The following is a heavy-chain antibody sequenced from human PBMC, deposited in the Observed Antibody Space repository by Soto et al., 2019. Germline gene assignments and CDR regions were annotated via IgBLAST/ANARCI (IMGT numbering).Heavy chain of an antibody. J-gene: IGHJ4*02. V-gene: IGHV3-23*01. CDR2: LSDGGGST. CDR3: AKDTYSSSWYF. Sequence: EVQLLESGGGLVQPGGSLRLSCAASGFTFSNYAMSWVRQAPGKGLEWVSGLSDGGGSTFYADSVKGRFTISRDNAKNTLYLQMNGLRAEDTALYFCAKDTYSSSWYFWGQGTLVTVSS. CDR1: GFTFSNYA. D-gene: IGHD2-2*01.